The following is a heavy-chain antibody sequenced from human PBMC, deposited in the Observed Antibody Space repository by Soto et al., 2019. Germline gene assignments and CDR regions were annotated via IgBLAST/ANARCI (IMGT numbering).Heavy chain of an antibody. J-gene: IGHJ4*02. CDR3: VGGRSHNHCTFEY. V-gene: IGHV3-23*01. D-gene: IGHD2-8*01. CDR2: ISGSGGST. CDR1: VFTFSNYA. Sequence: VGSLRLSCASSVFTFSNYAMSWVRHSPGKGLEWVTTISGSGGSTFYADSVKGRFTISRDNSKNTVYLQMNSLTAEDTALYYCVGGRSHNHCTFEYWGQGTLVTVSS.